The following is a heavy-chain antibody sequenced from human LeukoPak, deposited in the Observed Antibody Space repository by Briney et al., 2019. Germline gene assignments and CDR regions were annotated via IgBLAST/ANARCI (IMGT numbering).Heavy chain of an antibody. Sequence: GGSLRLSCAASGFTFSRYWMHWVRQAPGKGLVWVSRINSDGSSTIYADSVKGRFTISRENAKKRLYLQMNSLRAEDTAVYYCARAGFCNSTSCYWFDPWGQGTLVTVSS. J-gene: IGHJ5*02. D-gene: IGHD2-2*01. V-gene: IGHV3-74*01. CDR2: INSDGSST. CDR3: ARAGFCNSTSCYWFDP. CDR1: GFTFSRYW.